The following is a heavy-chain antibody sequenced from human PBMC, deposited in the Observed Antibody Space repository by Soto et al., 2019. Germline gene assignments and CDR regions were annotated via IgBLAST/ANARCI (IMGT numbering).Heavy chain of an antibody. D-gene: IGHD6-19*01. CDR1: GDSVSSNSAA. Sequence: SQTLSLTCVISGDSVSSNSAALNWIRQSPSRGLEWLGRTYYRSKWYNDYAVSVKSRITINPDTSKNQFSLQLNSVTPEDTAVYYCTNSGWDYYYGMDVWGQGTTVTVSS. CDR2: TYYRSKWYN. J-gene: IGHJ6*02. CDR3: TNSGWDYYYGMDV. V-gene: IGHV6-1*01.